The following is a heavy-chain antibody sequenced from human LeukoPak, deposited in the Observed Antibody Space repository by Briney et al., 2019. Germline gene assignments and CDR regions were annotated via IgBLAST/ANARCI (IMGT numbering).Heavy chain of an antibody. CDR1: GFTFSDYY. D-gene: IGHD5-18*01. Sequence: RGSLRLSCAASGFTFSDYYMSWIRQAPGKGLEWVSYISSSGNIIYSADSVKGRFTISRDNAKNSLYLQINSLRAEDTAVYYCARATAADTAMIYFDYWGQGTLVTVSS. V-gene: IGHV3-11*01. CDR3: ARATAADTAMIYFDY. CDR2: ISSSGNII. J-gene: IGHJ4*02.